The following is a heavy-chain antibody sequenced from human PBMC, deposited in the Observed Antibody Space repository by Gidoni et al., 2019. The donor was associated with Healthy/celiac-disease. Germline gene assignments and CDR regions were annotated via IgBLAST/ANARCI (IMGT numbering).Heavy chain of an antibody. D-gene: IGHD2-2*02. J-gene: IGHJ4*02. CDR1: GFTFSSYS. V-gene: IGHV3-21*01. CDR3: ARDEYCSSTSCYTNFDY. Sequence: EVQLVESGGGLVKPGGSLRLSCAASGFTFSSYSMNWVRQAPGKGLEWVSSISSSSSYIYYADSVKGRFTISRDNAKNSLYLQMNSLRAEDTAVYYCARDEYCSSTSCYTNFDYWGQGTLVTVSS. CDR2: ISSSSSYI.